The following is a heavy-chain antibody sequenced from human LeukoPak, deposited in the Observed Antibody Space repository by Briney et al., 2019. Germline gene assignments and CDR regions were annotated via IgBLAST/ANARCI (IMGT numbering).Heavy chain of an antibody. V-gene: IGHV3-23*01. D-gene: IGHD2-2*02. CDR2: ISGSGGST. Sequence: GGSLRLSCAASGFTFSSYAMSWVRQAPGKGLEWVSAISGSGGSTYYADSVKGRFTISRDNSKNTLYLQMNSLRAEDTAVYYCAKASCSSTSCYITVKDAFDIWGQGTMVTVSS. CDR3: AKASCSSTSCYITVKDAFDI. CDR1: GFTFSSYA. J-gene: IGHJ3*02.